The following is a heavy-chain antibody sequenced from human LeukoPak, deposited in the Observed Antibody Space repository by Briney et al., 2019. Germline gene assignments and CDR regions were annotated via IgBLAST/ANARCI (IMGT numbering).Heavy chain of an antibody. D-gene: IGHD6-19*01. V-gene: IGHV1-2*02. CDR3: ARRLVAVAGTTFDY. CDR2: INPNSGGT. J-gene: IGHJ4*02. CDR1: GYTFTGYY. Sequence: ASVKVSCKASGYTFTGYYMHWVRQAPGQGLEWMGWINPNSGGTNCAQKFQGRVTMTRDTSISTAYMELSRLRSDDTAVYYCARRLVAVAGTTFDYWGQGTLVTVSS.